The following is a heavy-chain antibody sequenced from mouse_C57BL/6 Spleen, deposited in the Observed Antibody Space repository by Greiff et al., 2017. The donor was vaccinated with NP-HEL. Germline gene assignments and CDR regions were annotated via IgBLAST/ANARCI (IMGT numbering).Heavy chain of an antibody. J-gene: IGHJ1*03. CDR3: ARYSRPYWYFDV. V-gene: IGHV1-52*01. Sequence: QVQLQQPGAELVRPGSSVKLSCKASGYTFTSYWMHWVKQRPIQGLEWIGNIDPSDSETHYNQKFKDKATLTVDKSSSTAYMLLSSLTSEDSAVYYCARYSRPYWYFDVWGTGTTVTVSS. CDR1: GYTFTSYW. D-gene: IGHD2-5*01. CDR2: IDPSDSET.